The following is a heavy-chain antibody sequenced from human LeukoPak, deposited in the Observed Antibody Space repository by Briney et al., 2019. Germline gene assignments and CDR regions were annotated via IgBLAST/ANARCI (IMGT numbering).Heavy chain of an antibody. V-gene: IGHV3-23*01. CDR3: AKIIVVVPAAAYRDDY. Sequence: GGSLRLSCAASGFTFSSYAMSWVRQAPGKGLEWVSAIRGSGGSTYYADSVKGRFTISRDNSKNTLYLQMNSLRAEDTAVYYCAKIIVVVPAAAYRDDYWGQGTLVTVSS. CDR2: IRGSGGST. D-gene: IGHD2-2*01. J-gene: IGHJ4*02. CDR1: GFTFSSYA.